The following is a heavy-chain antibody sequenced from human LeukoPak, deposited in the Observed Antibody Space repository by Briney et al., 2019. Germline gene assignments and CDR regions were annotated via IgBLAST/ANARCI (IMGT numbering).Heavy chain of an antibody. V-gene: IGHV1-18*01. J-gene: IGHJ4*02. D-gene: IGHD6-6*01. CDR1: GYTFTSYG. Sequence: ASVKVSCKASGYTFTSYGISWVRQAPGQGLEWMGWISAYNGNTNYAQKLQGRVTMTTDTTTSTAYMELRSLRSDDTAVYYCARRIVLIQLEDYWGQGTLVTVSS. CDR2: ISAYNGNT. CDR3: ARRIVLIQLEDY.